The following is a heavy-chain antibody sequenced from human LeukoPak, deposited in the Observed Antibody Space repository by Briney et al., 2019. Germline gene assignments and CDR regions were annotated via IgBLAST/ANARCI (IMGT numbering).Heavy chain of an antibody. Sequence: GGSLRLSCAASGFTFSSYAMSWVRQAPGKGLEWVSGISWNSGSMDYADSVKGRFTVSRDNAKNSLYLQMNSLRAEDTALYCCAKADSSSWYPYNWFDPWGQGTLVTVSS. D-gene: IGHD6-13*01. CDR1: GFTFSSYA. V-gene: IGHV3-9*01. J-gene: IGHJ5*02. CDR2: ISWNSGSM. CDR3: AKADSSSWYPYNWFDP.